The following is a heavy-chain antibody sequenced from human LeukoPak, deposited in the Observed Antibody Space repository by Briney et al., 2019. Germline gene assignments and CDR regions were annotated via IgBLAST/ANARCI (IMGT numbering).Heavy chain of an antibody. CDR1: GGSLSSYY. CDR3: ARDKSRTYGSADAFDI. D-gene: IGHD3-10*01. V-gene: IGHV4-4*07. CDR2: IYTSGST. J-gene: IGHJ3*02. Sequence: TSETLSLTCTVSGGSLSSYYWNWIRQPAGKGLEWIGRIYTSGSTNYNPSLKSRVTMSVDTSKNQFSLKLSSVTAADTAVYYCARDKSRTYGSADAFDIWGQGTMVTVS.